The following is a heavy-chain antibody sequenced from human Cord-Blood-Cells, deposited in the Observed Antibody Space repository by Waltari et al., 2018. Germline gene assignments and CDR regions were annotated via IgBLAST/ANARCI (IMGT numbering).Heavy chain of an antibody. CDR1: GGSFSGYY. Sequence: QVQLQQWGAGLLKPSETLSLTCAVYGGSFSGYYWSWIRQPPGKELEWIGEINHSGTTNYNPSLKSRVTISVDTSKNQFSLKLSSVTAADTAVYYCARTLYDSSGYYSDAFDIWGQGTMVTVSS. CDR3: ARTLYDSSGYYSDAFDI. J-gene: IGHJ3*02. CDR2: INHSGTT. D-gene: IGHD3-22*01. V-gene: IGHV4-34*01.